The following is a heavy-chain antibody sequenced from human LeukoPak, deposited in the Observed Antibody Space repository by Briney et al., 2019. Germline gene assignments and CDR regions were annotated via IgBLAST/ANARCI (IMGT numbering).Heavy chain of an antibody. Sequence: GGSLRLSCAASGFTFSSYAMSWVRQAPGKGLEWVSAISGSGGSTYYADSVKGRFTISRDNSKNTLYLQMNSLRAEDTAVYYCARARNPSDAFDIWGQGTMVTVSS. D-gene: IGHD1-14*01. CDR2: ISGSGGST. J-gene: IGHJ3*02. V-gene: IGHV3-23*01. CDR3: ARARNPSDAFDI. CDR1: GFTFSSYA.